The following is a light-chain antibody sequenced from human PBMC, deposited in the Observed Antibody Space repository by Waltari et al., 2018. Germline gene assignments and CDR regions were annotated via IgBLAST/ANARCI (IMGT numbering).Light chain of an antibody. J-gene: IGKJ4*01. Sequence: DVQLTQSPSFLSASVGDRVTITCRASQGVGSYLAWYQQKPGEAPKRLIHAASTLQSGVPSRFSGSSSGTEFTLTVSSLQPEDFGTYYCQQVNTYPLTFGGGTKVEI. V-gene: IGKV1-9*01. CDR2: AAS. CDR1: QGVGSY. CDR3: QQVNTYPLT.